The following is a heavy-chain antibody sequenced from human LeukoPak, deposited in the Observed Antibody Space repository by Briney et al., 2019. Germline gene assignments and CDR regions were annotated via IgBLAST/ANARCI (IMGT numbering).Heavy chain of an antibody. Sequence: RPSETLSLTCAVSGGSISSGGYSWSWIRQPPGKGLEWIGYIYHSGSTYYNPSLKSRVTISVDRSKNQFSLNLSSVTAADTAVYYCTRRAGTDSNGAFDIWGQGTVVTVSS. D-gene: IGHD6-19*01. J-gene: IGHJ3*02. CDR1: GGSISSGGYS. CDR2: IYHSGST. CDR3: TRRAGTDSNGAFDI. V-gene: IGHV4-30-2*01.